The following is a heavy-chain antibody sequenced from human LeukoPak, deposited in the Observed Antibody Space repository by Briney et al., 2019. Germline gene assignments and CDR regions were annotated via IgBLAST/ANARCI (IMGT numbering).Heavy chain of an antibody. V-gene: IGHV3-21*01. J-gene: IGHJ6*03. CDR2: ISSSSSYI. CDR3: AREGLPSIAARPGPDYYYYYMDV. Sequence: PGGTLRLSCAASGFTFSSYSMNWVRQAPGKGLEWVSSISSSSSYIYYADSVKGRFTISRDNAKNSLYLQMNSLRAEDTAVYYCAREGLPSIAARPGPDYYYYYMDVWGKGTTVTVSS. CDR1: GFTFSSYS. D-gene: IGHD6-6*01.